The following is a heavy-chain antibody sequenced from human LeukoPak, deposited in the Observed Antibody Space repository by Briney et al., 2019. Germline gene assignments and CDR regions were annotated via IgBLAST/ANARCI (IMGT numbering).Heavy chain of an antibody. J-gene: IGHJ4*02. CDR1: GGTFTSDA. Sequence: ASVTVSCTPSGGTFTSDAIGWVRQARGQGLEWMGGIIPIFGTANYAQKFQGRVTITTDESTSTAYMELSSLRSEDTAVYYCARGGVITIFGVVIISYFDYWGQGTLVTVSS. V-gene: IGHV1-69*05. CDR3: ARGGVITIFGVVIISYFDY. D-gene: IGHD3-3*01. CDR2: IIPIFGTA.